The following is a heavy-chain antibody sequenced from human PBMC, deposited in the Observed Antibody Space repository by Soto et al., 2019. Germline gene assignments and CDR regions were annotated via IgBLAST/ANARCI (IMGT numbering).Heavy chain of an antibody. V-gene: IGHV4-59*01. D-gene: IGHD3-9*01. J-gene: IGHJ6*02. Sequence: SETLSLTCTVSGGSISSYYWSWIRQPPVKGLEWIGYIYYSGSTNYNPSLKSRVTISVDTSKNQFSLKLRSDDTAVYYCARGYFDWASGNYYFYKMDVWGQGTTVTVSS. CDR3: ARGYFDWASGNYYFYKMDV. CDR1: GGSISSYY. CDR2: IYYSGST.